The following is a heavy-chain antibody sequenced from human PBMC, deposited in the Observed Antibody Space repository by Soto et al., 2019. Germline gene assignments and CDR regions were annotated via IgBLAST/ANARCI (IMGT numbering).Heavy chain of an antibody. CDR3: AREGSRGFLDY. V-gene: IGHV3-30-3*01. CDR1: GFTFSSYA. Sequence: QVQLVESGGGVVQPGRSLRLSCAASGFTFSSYAMHWVRQAPGKGLEWVAVISYDGSNKYYADSVKGRFTISRDNSKNTLYLQMNSLRAEDTAVYYCAREGSRGFLDYWGQETLVTVSS. D-gene: IGHD3-10*01. CDR2: ISYDGSNK. J-gene: IGHJ4*02.